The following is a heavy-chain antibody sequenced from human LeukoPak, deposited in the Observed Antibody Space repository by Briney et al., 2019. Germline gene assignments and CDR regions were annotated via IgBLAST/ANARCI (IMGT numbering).Heavy chain of an antibody. V-gene: IGHV1-69*05. CDR1: GGTFSSYA. CDR3: ARTPEKSWLQLLFDY. CDR2: IIPIFGTA. D-gene: IGHD5-24*01. Sequence: SVKVSCKGSGGTFSSYAISWVRQAPGQGLEWMGRIIPIFGTANYAQKFQGRVTITTDESTSTAYMELSSLRSEGTAVYYCARTPEKSWLQLLFDYWGQGTLVTVSS. J-gene: IGHJ4*02.